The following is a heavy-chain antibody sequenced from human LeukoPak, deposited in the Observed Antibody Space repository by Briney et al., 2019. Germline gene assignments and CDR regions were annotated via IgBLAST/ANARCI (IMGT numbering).Heavy chain of an antibody. V-gene: IGHV3-21*01. CDR2: ISSSSSYI. D-gene: IGHD6-19*01. Sequence: GGSLRLSCAASGFTFSSYSMNWVRQAPGKGLEWVSSISSSSSYIYYADSVKGRFTISRDNAKNSLYLQMNSLRAEDTAVYYCARATFSSGRIFDYWGQGTLVTVSS. CDR1: GFTFSSYS. J-gene: IGHJ4*02. CDR3: ARATFSSGRIFDY.